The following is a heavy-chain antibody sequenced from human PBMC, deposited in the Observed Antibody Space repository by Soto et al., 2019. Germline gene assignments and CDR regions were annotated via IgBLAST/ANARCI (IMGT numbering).Heavy chain of an antibody. CDR1: GGSISSYY. V-gene: IGHV4-59*01. J-gene: IGHJ4*02. D-gene: IGHD3-10*01. CDR2: ISYSGST. Sequence: SETLSLTCTVSGGSISSYYWSWIRQPPGRGLEWIGYISYSGSTNYNPSLKSRVTISVDTSKNQFSLKLSSVTAADTAVYYCATRLKYGSGTSPWDYWGPGTLVT. CDR3: ATRLKYGSGTSPWDY.